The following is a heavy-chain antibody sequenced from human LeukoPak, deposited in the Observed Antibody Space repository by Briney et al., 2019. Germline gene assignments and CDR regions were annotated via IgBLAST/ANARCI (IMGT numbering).Heavy chain of an antibody. CDR2: ISSSGSNI. CDR3: ARVSTNDYGDYGGCDGGYYFDY. V-gene: IGHV3-11*01. J-gene: IGHJ4*02. Sequence: GGSLRLSCAASGFTFSDYYMSWIRQAPGKGLEWVSYISSSGSNIYYPDSVKGRFTISRDNAKNSLYLQMNSLRAEDTAVYYCARVSTNDYGDYGGCDGGYYFDYWGQGTLVTVSS. CDR1: GFTFSDYY. D-gene: IGHD4-17*01.